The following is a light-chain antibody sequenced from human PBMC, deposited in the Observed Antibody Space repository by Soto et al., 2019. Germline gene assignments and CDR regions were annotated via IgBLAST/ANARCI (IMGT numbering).Light chain of an antibody. V-gene: IGLV1-40*01. CDR1: SSNIGAGYD. CDR3: QSYDTSLSGSM. CDR2: GIT. J-gene: IGLJ3*02. Sequence: QSVLTQPPSVSGAPGQRVTISCTGSSSNIGAGYDVHWYQQLPGTAPKLLIYGITNRPSGVPDRFSGSKSGTSASLAITGLQAEDEAVYYCQSYDTSLSGSMFGGGTKLTVL.